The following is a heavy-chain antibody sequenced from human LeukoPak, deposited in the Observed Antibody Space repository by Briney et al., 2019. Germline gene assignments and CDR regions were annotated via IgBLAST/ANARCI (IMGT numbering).Heavy chain of an antibody. CDR1: GSTFTSYW. Sequence: PGGSLRLSCAASGSTFTSYWMRWVRQAPGEGLVWVSRVNSDGSSTTYADSVKGRFTISRDSAKNTLYLQMNSLRAEDTAVYYCARGRYYGMDVWGQGTTVTVSS. CDR3: ARGRYYGMDV. CDR2: VNSDGSST. V-gene: IGHV3-74*01. J-gene: IGHJ6*02.